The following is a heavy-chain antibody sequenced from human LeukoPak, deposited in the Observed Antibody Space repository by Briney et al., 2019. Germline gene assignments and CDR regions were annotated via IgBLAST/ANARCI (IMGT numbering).Heavy chain of an antibody. CDR1: GFTFSSYG. D-gene: IGHD5-18*01. CDR2: ISYDGSNK. Sequence: PGGSLRLSCAASGFTFSSYGMHWVRQAPGKGLEWVAVISYDGSNKYYADSVKGRFTISRDNTKNTLYLQMNSLRAEDTAVYYCATPDGVDTAMVTGFDYWGQGTLVTVSS. J-gene: IGHJ4*02. V-gene: IGHV3-30*03. CDR3: ATPDGVDTAMVTGFDY.